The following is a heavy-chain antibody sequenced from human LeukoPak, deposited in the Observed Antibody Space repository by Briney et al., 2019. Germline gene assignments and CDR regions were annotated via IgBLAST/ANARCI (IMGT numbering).Heavy chain of an antibody. CDR3: ARVGYGSGSPYFDY. Sequence: GGSLRLSCAASGFTFSSYAMSWVRQAPGKGLEWVSAISGSGGSTYYADSVKGRFTISRDNSKNTLYLQMNSLRAEDTAVYYCARVGYGSGSPYFDYWGQGTLVTVSS. CDR1: GFTFSSYA. J-gene: IGHJ4*02. CDR2: ISGSGGST. V-gene: IGHV3-23*01. D-gene: IGHD3-10*01.